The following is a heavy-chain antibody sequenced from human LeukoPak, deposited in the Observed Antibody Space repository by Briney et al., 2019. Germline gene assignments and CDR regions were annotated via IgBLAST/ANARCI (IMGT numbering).Heavy chain of an antibody. J-gene: IGHJ4*02. CDR1: GGTFSSYA. CDR3: ARVSCSGGSCYRDYFDY. V-gene: IGHV1-69*13. CDR2: IIPIFGTA. Sequence: ASVKVSCKASGGTFSSYAISWVRQAPGQGLEWMGGIIPIFGTANYAQKFQGRVTITADESTSTAYMEMSSLRFEDTAVYYCARVSCSGGSCYRDYFDYWGQGTLVTVSS. D-gene: IGHD2-15*01.